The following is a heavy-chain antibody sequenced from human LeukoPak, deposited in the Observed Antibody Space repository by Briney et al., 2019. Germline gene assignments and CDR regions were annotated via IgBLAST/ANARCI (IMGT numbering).Heavy chain of an antibody. J-gene: IGHJ6*02. Sequence: ESGPTLVNPTEPLTLTCTVSGFSLSNTRMGVSWIRQPPGKALEWLAHIFSDDEKSYSTSLKSRLTISKDTSKSQVVLTMTNMDPVDTATYYCTRTLGWLSDVWGQGTTVTVSS. CDR1: GFSLSNTRMG. CDR3: TRTLGWLSDV. V-gene: IGHV2-26*01. D-gene: IGHD5-24*01. CDR2: IFSDDEK.